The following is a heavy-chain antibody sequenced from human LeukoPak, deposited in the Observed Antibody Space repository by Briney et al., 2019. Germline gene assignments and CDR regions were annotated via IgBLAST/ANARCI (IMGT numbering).Heavy chain of an antibody. Sequence: GGSLRLSCAASGFTFSSYGMHWVRQAPGKGLEWVAIIWYDGSNKYYADSVKGRFTISRDNSKNTLYLQMNSLRAEDTAVYYCAIAPAGSRANYFDYWGQGTLVTVSS. CDR1: GFTFSSYG. CDR3: AIAPAGSRANYFDY. D-gene: IGHD3-10*01. V-gene: IGHV3-33*01. CDR2: IWYDGSNK. J-gene: IGHJ4*02.